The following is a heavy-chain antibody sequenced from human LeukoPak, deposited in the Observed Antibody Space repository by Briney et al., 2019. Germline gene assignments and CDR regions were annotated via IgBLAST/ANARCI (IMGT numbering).Heavy chain of an antibody. CDR2: ISGYNGNT. V-gene: IGHV1-18*01. J-gene: IGHJ5*02. CDR3: ARGDTAMDVAVGGSTDGGFGP. Sequence: GASVKVSCKASGYTFTSYGINWVRQAPGQGLEWMGWISGYNGNTNYAQKLQGRVTMTTDTSTNTAYMELRSLRSEDTAVYYCARGDTAMDVAVGGSTDGGFGPWGQGTLVTVSS. D-gene: IGHD5-18*01. CDR1: GYTFTSYG.